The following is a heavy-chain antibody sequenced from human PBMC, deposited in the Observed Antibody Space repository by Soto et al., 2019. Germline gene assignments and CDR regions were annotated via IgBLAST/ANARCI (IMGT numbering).Heavy chain of an antibody. CDR2: MNPHSGNT. CDR3: AIASGETVVVPAAARNWFDP. Sequence: QVQLVQSGAEVKKPGASVKVSCKASGYTFTSHDINWVRQATGQGLEWMGWMNPHSGNTGYAQKVQGRLTMTRNTSISTAYMELSSLRSEDTAVYYCAIASGETVVVPAAARNWFDPWGQGTVVTVPS. CDR1: GYTFTSHD. J-gene: IGHJ5*02. D-gene: IGHD2-2*01. V-gene: IGHV1-8*01.